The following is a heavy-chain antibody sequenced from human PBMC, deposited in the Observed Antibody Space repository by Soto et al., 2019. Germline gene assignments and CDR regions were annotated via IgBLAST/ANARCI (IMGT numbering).Heavy chain of an antibody. CDR3: ARVWGDCSSTSCYGSLDV. D-gene: IGHD2-2*01. J-gene: IGHJ6*04. Sequence: EVQLVESGGGLVQPGGSLRLSCAASGFTFSSYSMNWVRQAPGKGLEWVSYISSSSSTIYYADSVKGRFTISRDNAKNSLYLQMNSLGAEDTAVYYCARVWGDCSSTSCYGSLDVWGKGTTVTVSS. CDR2: ISSSSSTI. V-gene: IGHV3-48*01. CDR1: GFTFSSYS.